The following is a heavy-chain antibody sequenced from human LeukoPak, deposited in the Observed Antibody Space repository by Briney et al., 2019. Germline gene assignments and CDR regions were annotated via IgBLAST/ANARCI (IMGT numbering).Heavy chain of an antibody. D-gene: IGHD6-13*01. CDR1: GYSISSGYY. CDR2: IYHSGST. J-gene: IGHJ4*02. CDR3: ARGPPRAAAGTKENFDY. V-gene: IGHV4-38-2*01. Sequence: SETLSLTCAVSGYSISSGYYWGWIRQPPGKGLDWVGSIYHSGSTYYNPSLKRRVTISVDTSKNQFSLKLSSVTAADTAVYYCARGPPRAAAGTKENFDYWGQGTLVTVSS.